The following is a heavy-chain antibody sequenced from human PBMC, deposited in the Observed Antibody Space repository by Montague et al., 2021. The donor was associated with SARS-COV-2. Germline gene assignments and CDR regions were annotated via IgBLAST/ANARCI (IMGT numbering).Heavy chain of an antibody. D-gene: IGHD1-26*01. V-gene: IGHV4-34*01. J-gene: IGHJ4*02. CDR2: LDDRGGA. CDR3: ARELVGGRAFDT. CDR1: GGPLSGEY. Sequence: SETLSLTCAVYGGPLSGEYWSWIRQAPGKGPEWIAELDDRGGANYNPSLKSRISVSVETSRNEFSLKMMSVTATDTATYYCARELVGGRAFDTWGQGTLVIVSS.